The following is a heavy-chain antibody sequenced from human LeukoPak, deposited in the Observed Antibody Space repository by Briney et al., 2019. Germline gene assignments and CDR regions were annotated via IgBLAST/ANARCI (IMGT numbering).Heavy chain of an antibody. Sequence: PSETLSLTCTVSGGSISSSGYYWVWIRQPPGKGLEWIGNVYYSGSTYYNPSLKSRVTISVDTSKNQFSLKLSSVTAADTAVYYCARHDYGAKWFDPWGQGTLVTVSS. CDR1: GGSISSSGYY. J-gene: IGHJ5*02. CDR3: ARHDYGAKWFDP. D-gene: IGHD4-17*01. V-gene: IGHV4-39*01. CDR2: VYYSGST.